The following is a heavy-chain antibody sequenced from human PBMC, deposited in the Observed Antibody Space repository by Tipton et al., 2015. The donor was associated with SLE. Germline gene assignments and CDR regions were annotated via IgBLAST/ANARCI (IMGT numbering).Heavy chain of an antibody. CDR2: IYFIGST. Sequence: TLSLTCTVSGGSIISGSNYWNWIRQSAGKGLEWIGHIYFIGSTNYNPSLKSRATISLDTSKNQFSLQLSSVTAADTAVYYCARDILDFGVANVRYFDYWGKGILITVSS. J-gene: IGHJ4*02. D-gene: IGHD3-3*01. V-gene: IGHV4-61*09. CDR1: GGSIISGSNY. CDR3: ARDILDFGVANVRYFDY.